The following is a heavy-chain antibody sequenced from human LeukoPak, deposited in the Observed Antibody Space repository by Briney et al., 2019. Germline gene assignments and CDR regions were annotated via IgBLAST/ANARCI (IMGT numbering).Heavy chain of an antibody. CDR3: VRDADFYKGDY. J-gene: IGHJ4*02. V-gene: IGHV3-7*01. Sequence: GGSLRLSCAASGFTFSSYWMDWVRQVPGKGLEWVANIKPDNIEKYFVGSVKGRFAISRDNGKNSLYLQMNSLRVEDTAVYYCVRDADFYKGDYWGQGTLVTVSS. CDR1: GFTFSSYW. CDR2: IKPDNIEK. D-gene: IGHD5-24*01.